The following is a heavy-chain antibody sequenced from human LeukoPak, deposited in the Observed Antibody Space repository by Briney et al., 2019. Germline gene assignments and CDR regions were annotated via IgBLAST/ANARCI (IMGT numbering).Heavy chain of an antibody. D-gene: IGHD3-10*01. CDR3: AREGYYGSGSPPSLYFDY. CDR1: GFSFDDYA. Sequence: PGGSLRLSCAAPGFSFDDYAMHWLRQAPGKGLQWVSGISWNSGSEGYADSVKGRFTISRDNSRSTLYLQMNSLRPEDTAIYYCAREGYYGSGSPPSLYFDYWGQGTLVTVSS. CDR2: ISWNSGSE. J-gene: IGHJ4*02. V-gene: IGHV3-9*01.